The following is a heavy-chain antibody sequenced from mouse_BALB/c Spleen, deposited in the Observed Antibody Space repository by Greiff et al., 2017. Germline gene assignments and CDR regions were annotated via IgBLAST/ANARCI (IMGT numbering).Heavy chain of an antibody. CDR1: GFTFSSYG. V-gene: IGHV5-6*01. J-gene: IGHJ3*01. CDR2: ISSGGSYT. CDR3: ARHGYAY. Sequence: EVQVVESGGDLVKPGGSLKLSCAASGFTFSSYGMSWVRQTPDKRLEWVATISSGGSYTYYPDRVKGRFTISRDNAKNTLYLQMSSLKSEDTAMYYCARHGYAYWGQGTLVTVSA.